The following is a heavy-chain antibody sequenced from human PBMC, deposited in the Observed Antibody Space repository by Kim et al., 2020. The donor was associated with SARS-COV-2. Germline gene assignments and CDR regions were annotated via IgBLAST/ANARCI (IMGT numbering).Heavy chain of an antibody. CDR3: ATGDISDY. CDR2: ISYDGSTK. Sequence: GGSLRLSCAASGFTFSSYGMHWVRQAPGKGLEWVAVISYDGSTKYYADSVKGRFTISRDNSKNTLYLQMNSLRAEDTAVYYCATGDISDYWCQGTLVTVS. J-gene: IGHJ4*02. D-gene: IGHD2-21*01. V-gene: IGHV3-30*03. CDR1: GFTFSSYG.